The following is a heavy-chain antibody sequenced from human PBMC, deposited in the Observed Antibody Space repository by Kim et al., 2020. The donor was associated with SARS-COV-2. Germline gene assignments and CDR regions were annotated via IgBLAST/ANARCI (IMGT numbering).Heavy chain of an antibody. J-gene: IGHJ4*02. Sequence: ASVKVSCKASGYIFTKHYLHWVRQAPGQGLEWMAMIDPNGGVTGYAQNFQGRFTVTRDTSTTTSYMELSSLRPEDTAVYFCARGYFRGCDNWGQGTLVTVSS. CDR2: IDPNGGVT. V-gene: IGHV1-46*01. D-gene: IGHD5-18*01. CDR3: ARGYFRGCDN. CDR1: GYIFTKHY.